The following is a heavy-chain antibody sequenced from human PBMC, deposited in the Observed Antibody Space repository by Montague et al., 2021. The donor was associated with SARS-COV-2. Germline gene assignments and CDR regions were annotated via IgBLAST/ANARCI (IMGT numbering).Heavy chain of an antibody. D-gene: IGHD6-19*01. J-gene: IGHJ4*02. CDR3: VGSGWYWARYYFDY. CDR2: INSDGSTT. CDR1: GFTFSNYW. Sequence: SRRLSLSASGFTFSNYWLHWVRQAPGKGLVWVSRINSDGSTTSYADSVKGRFTISRDNAKNTLYLQMNSLRAEDTAVYYCVGSGWYWARYYFDYWGQGTLVTVSS. V-gene: IGHV3-74*01.